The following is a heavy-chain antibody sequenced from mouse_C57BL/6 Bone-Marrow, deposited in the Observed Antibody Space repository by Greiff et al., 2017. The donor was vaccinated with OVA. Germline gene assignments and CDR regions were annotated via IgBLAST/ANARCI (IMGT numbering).Heavy chain of an antibody. CDR3: VGSLPFAY. V-gene: IGHV10-1*01. D-gene: IGHD2-1*01. Sequence: DVMLVESGGGLVPPKGSLKLSCAASGFSFNTYAMNWVRQAPGKGLEWVARIRSKSNNYATYYADSVKDRFTISRDDAESMLYLQMNNLKTEDTAMYYCVGSLPFAYWGQGTLVTVSA. J-gene: IGHJ3*01. CDR2: IRSKSNNYAT. CDR1: GFSFNTYA.